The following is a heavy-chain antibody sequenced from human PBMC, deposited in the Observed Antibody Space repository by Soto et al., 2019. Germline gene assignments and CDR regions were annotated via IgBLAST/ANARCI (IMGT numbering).Heavy chain of an antibody. CDR2: IYWDDDK. V-gene: IGHV2-5*02. CDR1: GFSLSTSGVG. D-gene: IGHD2-2*02. J-gene: IGHJ6*02. Sequence: GSGPTLVNPTQTLTLTCTFSGFSLSTSGVGVGWIRQPPGKALEWLALIYWDDDKRYSPSLKSRLTITKDTSKNQVVLTMTNMDPVDTATYCCAHSGIVVVPAAIQPLYYYYGMDVWGQGTTVTVSS. CDR3: AHSGIVVVPAAIQPLYYYYGMDV.